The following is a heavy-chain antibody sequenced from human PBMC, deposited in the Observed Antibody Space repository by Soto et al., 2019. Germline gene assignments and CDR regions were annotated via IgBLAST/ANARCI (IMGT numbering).Heavy chain of an antibody. CDR1: GGSISNYY. D-gene: IGHD6-19*01. J-gene: IGHJ4*02. CDR2: IYSSGST. V-gene: IGHV4-59*01. Sequence: SETLSLTCTDSGGSISNYYWSWIRQPPGKRLEWIGNIYSSGSTNYNPSLKSRVTISIDAPKNQFSLNLRSVTAADTAVYYCARSLTVAGNFDYWGQGTLVTV. CDR3: ARSLTVAGNFDY.